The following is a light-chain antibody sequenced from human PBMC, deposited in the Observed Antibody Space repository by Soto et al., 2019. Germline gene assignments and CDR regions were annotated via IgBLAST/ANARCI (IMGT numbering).Light chain of an antibody. CDR2: GAS. J-gene: IGKJ5*01. Sequence: EIVMTPSPATLSLSPGERATLSCRASQSVSSSYLAWYQQKPGQAPRLLIYGASSRATGIPARFSGSGSGTDFTLTISSLEPEDFAVYYCQQRSKWPPEVTFGQGTRLEIK. V-gene: IGKV3D-20*02. CDR3: QQRSKWPPEVT. CDR1: QSVSSSY.